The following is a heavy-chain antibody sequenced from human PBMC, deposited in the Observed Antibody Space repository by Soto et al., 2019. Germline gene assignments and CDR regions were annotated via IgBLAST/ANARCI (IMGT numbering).Heavy chain of an antibody. CDR1: GYTFTSYD. V-gene: IGHV1-8*01. CDR3: ASISAPYYYYYYMDV. J-gene: IGHJ6*03. CDR2: MNPNSGNT. D-gene: IGHD1-26*01. Sequence: ASVKVSCKASGYTFTSYDINWVRQATGQGLEWMGWMNPNSGNTGYAQKFQGRVTMTRNTSISTAYMELSSLRSEDTAVYYCASISAPYYYYYYMDVWGKGTTVTSP.